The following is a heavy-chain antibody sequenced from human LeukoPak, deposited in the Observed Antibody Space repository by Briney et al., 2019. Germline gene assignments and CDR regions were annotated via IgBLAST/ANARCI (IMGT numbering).Heavy chain of an antibody. D-gene: IGHD6-13*01. CDR1: GFTFDDYA. V-gene: IGHV3-9*01. J-gene: IGHJ4*02. CDR2: ISRNSGSI. CDR3: AKDISRSSWYYFNY. Sequence: PGGSLRLSCAASGFTFDDYAMHWVRQAPGKGLEWVSGISRNSGSIGYADSVKGRFTISRDNAKNSLYLQMNSLRAEDTALYYCAKDISRSSWYYFNYWGQGTLVTVSS.